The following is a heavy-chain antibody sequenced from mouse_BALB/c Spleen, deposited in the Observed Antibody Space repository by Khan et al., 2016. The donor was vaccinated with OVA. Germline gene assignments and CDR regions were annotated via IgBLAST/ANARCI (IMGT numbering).Heavy chain of an antibody. CDR1: GYTFTSYW. D-gene: IGHD1-1*01. CDR2: INPAPDYT. CDR3: ENHGSSSAGVTY. J-gene: IGHJ3*01. V-gene: IGHV1-7*01. Sequence: QVQLKQSGADLAKPGASVKMSCTASGYTFTSYWMPWVQQRPGQGLEWIGSINPAPDYTEYNQTFKNKATLTADKSSSTAYLQLSSLTSEDSAGYNGENHGSSSAGVTYWGQGTPVTVSA.